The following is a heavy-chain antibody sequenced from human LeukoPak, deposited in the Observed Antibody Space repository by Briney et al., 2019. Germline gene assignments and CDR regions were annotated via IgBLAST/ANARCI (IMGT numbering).Heavy chain of an antibody. CDR1: GGSIRRSSYY. CDR2: IYYSGST. Sequence: SETLSLTCIVSGGSIRRSSYYWGWVRQPPGKGLEWIGSIYYSGSTYYNPSLKSRVTISVDTSKNQFSLKLSSVTAADTAVYYCARDHYYASYYFDYWGQGTLVTVSS. J-gene: IGHJ4*02. V-gene: IGHV4-39*02. CDR3: ARDHYYASYYFDY. D-gene: IGHD3-10*01.